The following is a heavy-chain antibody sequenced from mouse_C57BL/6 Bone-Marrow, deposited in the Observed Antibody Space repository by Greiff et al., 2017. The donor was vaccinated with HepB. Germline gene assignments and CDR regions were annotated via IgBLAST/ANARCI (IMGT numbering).Heavy chain of an antibody. Sequence: VQLQQPGAELVMPGASVKLSCKASGYTFTSYWMHWVKQRPGQGLEWIGEIDPSDSYTNYNQKFKGKSTLTVDKSSSTAYMPLSSLTSEDSAVYYCARELRLRFAYWGQGTLVTVSA. CDR1: GYTFTSYW. CDR2: IDPSDSYT. CDR3: ARELRLRFAY. D-gene: IGHD3-2*02. J-gene: IGHJ3*01. V-gene: IGHV1-69*01.